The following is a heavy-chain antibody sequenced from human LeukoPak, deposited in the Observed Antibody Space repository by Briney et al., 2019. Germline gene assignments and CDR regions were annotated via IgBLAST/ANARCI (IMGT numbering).Heavy chain of an antibody. CDR2: IYYSGST. V-gene: IGHV4-59*08. CDR3: ASRRGYCSSTSCHGAFDI. CDR1: GGSISSYY. J-gene: IGHJ3*02. D-gene: IGHD2-2*01. Sequence: SETLSLTCTASGGSISSYYWSWIRQPPGKGLEWIGYIYYSGSTNYNPSLKSRVTISVDTSKNQFSLKLSSVTAADTAVYYCASRRGYCSSTSCHGAFDIWGQGTMVTVSS.